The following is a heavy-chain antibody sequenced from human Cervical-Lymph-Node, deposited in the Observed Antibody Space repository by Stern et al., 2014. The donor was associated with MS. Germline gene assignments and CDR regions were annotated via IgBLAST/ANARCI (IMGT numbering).Heavy chain of an antibody. CDR1: GGSISSGSYY. V-gene: IGHV4-61*02. CDR2: IYTSGST. D-gene: IGHD3-9*01. J-gene: IGHJ6*02. Sequence: VQLVESGPGLVKPSQTLSLTCTVSGGSISSGSYYWSWIRQPAGKGLEWIGRIYTSGSTNYNPSLKSRVTISVDTSKNQFSLKLGSVTAADTAVYYCARDCRLRYFDNYGMDVWGQGTTVTVSS. CDR3: ARDCRLRYFDNYGMDV.